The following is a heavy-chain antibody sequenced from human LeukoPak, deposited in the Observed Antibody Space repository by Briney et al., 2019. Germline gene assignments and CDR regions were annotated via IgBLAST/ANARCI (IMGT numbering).Heavy chain of an antibody. Sequence: PGGSLRLSCAASGFTFSSYAMSWVRQAPGKGLEWVSAISGSGGSTYYADSVQGRFTISRDNAKNTLYLEMKSLRADDTVVYYCAKDFSPFXYFDYWGQGTQVTVSS. D-gene: IGHD3-3*01. J-gene: IGHJ4*02. V-gene: IGHV3-23*01. CDR2: ISGSGGST. CDR3: AKDFSPFXYFDY. CDR1: GFTFSSYA.